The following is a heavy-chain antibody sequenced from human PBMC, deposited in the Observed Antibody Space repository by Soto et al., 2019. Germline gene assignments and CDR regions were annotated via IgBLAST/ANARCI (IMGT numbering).Heavy chain of an antibody. D-gene: IGHD6-13*01. CDR2: INAGNGNT. CDR1: GYTFTSYA. J-gene: IGHJ4*02. Sequence: ASVKVSCKASGYTFTSYAMHWVRQAPGQRLEWMGWINAGNGNTKYSQKFQGRVTITRDTSASTAYMELSSLRSEDTAVYYCARPPDFGYSSSWYYFDYWGQGTLVTVSS. CDR3: ARPPDFGYSSSWYYFDY. V-gene: IGHV1-3*01.